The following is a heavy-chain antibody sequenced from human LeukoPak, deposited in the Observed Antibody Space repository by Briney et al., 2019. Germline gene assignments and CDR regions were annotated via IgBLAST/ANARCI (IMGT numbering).Heavy chain of an antibody. Sequence: ASVKVSCKASGYTFTSYYMHWVRQAPGQGLEWMGIINPSGGSTSYAQKFQGRVTMTRDTSTSTVYMELSRLRSEDTAVYYCARGRYNWNDGDAFDIWGQGTMVTVSS. CDR2: INPSGGST. V-gene: IGHV1-46*01. J-gene: IGHJ3*02. D-gene: IGHD1-1*01. CDR3: ARGRYNWNDGDAFDI. CDR1: GYTFTSYY.